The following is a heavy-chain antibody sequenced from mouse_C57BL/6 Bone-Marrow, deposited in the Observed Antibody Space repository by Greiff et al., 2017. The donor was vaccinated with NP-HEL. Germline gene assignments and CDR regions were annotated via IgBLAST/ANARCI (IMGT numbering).Heavy chain of an antibody. V-gene: IGHV1-69*01. Sequence: VQLQQSGAELVMPGASVKLSCKASGYTFTSYWMHWVKQRPGQGLEWIGEIDPSDSYTNYNQKFKGKSTLTVDKSSSTAYMQLSSLTSEDSAVYYCARGLRGGYWGQGTTLTVSS. CDR3: ARGLRGGY. J-gene: IGHJ2*01. CDR2: IDPSDSYT. CDR1: GYTFTSYW.